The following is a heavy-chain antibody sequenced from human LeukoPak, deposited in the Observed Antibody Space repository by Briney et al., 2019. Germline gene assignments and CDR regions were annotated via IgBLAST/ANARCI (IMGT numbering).Heavy chain of an antibody. CDR2: IRYDGSNK. Sequence: PGGSLRLSCAASRFTFSSYGMHWVRQAPGKGLEWVAFIRYDGSNKYYADSVKGRFTISRDNSKNTLYLQMNSLRAEDTAVYYCAGSSSGWYGEIWFDPWGQGTLVTVSS. CDR1: RFTFSSYG. J-gene: IGHJ5*02. V-gene: IGHV3-30*02. D-gene: IGHD6-19*01. CDR3: AGSSSGWYGEIWFDP.